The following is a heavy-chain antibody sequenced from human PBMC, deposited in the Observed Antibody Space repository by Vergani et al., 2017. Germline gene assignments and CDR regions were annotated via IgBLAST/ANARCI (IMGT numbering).Heavy chain of an antibody. V-gene: IGHV4-61*02. CDR1: GDSISSGNYY. CDR2: IYSSGST. J-gene: IGHJ3*02. Sequence: QVQLQESGPGLLKPSQTLSLTCSVAGDSISSGNYYWNWIRQPAGKGLEWMGRIYSSGSTSYKPSIKSRITMSLDTSKNQFSLSLSSVTAADTAVYYCARGTFLHAFDNWGQGTVVTVSS. CDR3: ARGTFLHAFDN. D-gene: IGHD1-26*01.